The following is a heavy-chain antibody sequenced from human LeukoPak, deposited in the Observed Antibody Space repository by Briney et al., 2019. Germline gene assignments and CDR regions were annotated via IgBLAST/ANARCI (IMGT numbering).Heavy chain of an antibody. J-gene: IGHJ3*02. Sequence: GGSLRLSCAASGFTVSSNYMSWVRQAPGKGLEWVSIIYSGGSTFYADSVKGRSTISRDNSKNTLYLQMNSLRAEDTAVYYCARGGSYLSAFDIWGQGTMVTVSS. D-gene: IGHD1-26*01. CDR3: ARGGSYLSAFDI. CDR2: IYSGGST. CDR1: GFTVSSNY. V-gene: IGHV3-53*01.